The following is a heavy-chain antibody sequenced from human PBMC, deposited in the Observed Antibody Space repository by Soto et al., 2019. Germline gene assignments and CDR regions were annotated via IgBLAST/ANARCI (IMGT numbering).Heavy chain of an antibody. D-gene: IGHD3-10*01. CDR1: GGSISSSSYY. CDR3: ARHTEMYRGSGSYSWFDP. V-gene: IGHV4-39*01. J-gene: IGHJ5*02. Sequence: SETLSLTCTVSGGSISSSSYYWGWIRQPPGKGLEWIGSIYYSGSTYYNPSLKSRVTISVDTSKNQFSLKLSSVTAADTAVYYCARHTEMYRGSGSYSWFDPWGQGTLVTVSS. CDR2: IYYSGST.